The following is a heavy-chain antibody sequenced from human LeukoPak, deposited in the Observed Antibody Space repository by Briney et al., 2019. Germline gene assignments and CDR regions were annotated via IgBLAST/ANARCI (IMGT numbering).Heavy chain of an antibody. V-gene: IGHV1-2*02. CDR1: GYTFTGYY. Sequence: GASVKVSCKASGYTFTGYYMHWVRQAPGQGLEWMGWINPNSGGTNYAQKFQGRVTMTRDTSISTAYMELSRLRSDDTAVYYCARGPSVVPAAKHYMDVWGKGTTVTVSS. D-gene: IGHD2-2*01. J-gene: IGHJ6*03. CDR3: ARGPSVVPAAKHYMDV. CDR2: INPNSGGT.